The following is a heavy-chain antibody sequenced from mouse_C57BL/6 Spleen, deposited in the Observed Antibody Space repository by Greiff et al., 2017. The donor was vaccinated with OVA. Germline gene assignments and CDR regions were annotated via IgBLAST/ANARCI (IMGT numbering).Heavy chain of an antibody. CDR2: IDPSDSYT. Sequence: QVQLQQPGAELVKPGASVKLSCKASGYTFTSYWMQWVKQRPGQGLEWIGEIDPSDSYTNYNQKFKGKATLTVDASSSTAYMQLSSLTSEDSAVYYCARHDGYYVFAYWGQGTLVTVSA. V-gene: IGHV1-50*01. CDR3: ARHDGYYVFAY. D-gene: IGHD2-3*01. CDR1: GYTFTSYW. J-gene: IGHJ3*01.